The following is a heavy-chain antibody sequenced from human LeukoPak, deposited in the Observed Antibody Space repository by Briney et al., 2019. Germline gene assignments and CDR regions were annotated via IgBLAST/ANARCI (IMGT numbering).Heavy chain of an antibody. J-gene: IGHJ4*02. CDR2: NSGRGSSI. V-gene: IGHV3-23*01. D-gene: IGHD3-3*01. CDR1: GFTFTTYA. CDR3: VRNDTSGVGLDY. Sequence: GGSLRLSCAASGFTFTTYAMSWVRQAPGKGLEWVSNSGRGSSINYADFVKGRFTISRDNAKNMLYLQMNSLRAEDTAAYYCVRNDTSGVGLDYWGQGTLVTVSS.